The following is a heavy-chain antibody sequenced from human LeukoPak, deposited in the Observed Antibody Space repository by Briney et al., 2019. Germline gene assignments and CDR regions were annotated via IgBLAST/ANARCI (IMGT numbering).Heavy chain of an antibody. V-gene: IGHV3-15*01. Sequence: GGSLRLSCEASGFTFTNAWMNWVRQAPGKGPEWVGRIKSKRDGGATEYAAPVKGRFTISRDDSKNTVYLQMNSLKTEDTAVFYCTTVRGFCSGRSCLGYWGQGTLVTVSS. D-gene: IGHD2-15*01. J-gene: IGHJ4*02. CDR3: TTVRGFCSGRSCLGY. CDR1: GFTFTNAW. CDR2: IKSKRDGGAT.